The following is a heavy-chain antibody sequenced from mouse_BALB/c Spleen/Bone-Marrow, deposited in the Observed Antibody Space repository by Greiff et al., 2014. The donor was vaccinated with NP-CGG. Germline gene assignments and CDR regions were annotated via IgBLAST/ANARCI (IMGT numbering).Heavy chain of an antibody. CDR2: INPSTGYT. D-gene: IGHD2-2*01. J-gene: IGHJ3*01. CDR3: ARSGGGYDGFAY. Sequence: VQLQQSGAELAKPGASVKMSCKASGYTFTSNWMHWVKQGPGQGLEWIGYINPSTGYTEYNQKFKDKATLTADKSSSTAYMQLSSLTSEDSAVYYCARSGGGYDGFAYWGQGTLVTVSA. CDR1: GYTFTSNW. V-gene: IGHV1-7*01.